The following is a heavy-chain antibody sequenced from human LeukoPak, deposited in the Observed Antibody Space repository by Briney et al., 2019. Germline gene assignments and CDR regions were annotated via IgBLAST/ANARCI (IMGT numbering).Heavy chain of an antibody. J-gene: IGHJ3*02. D-gene: IGHD2-2*03. Sequence: GGSLRLSCAASGFTFSSYWMSWVRQAPGKGLEWVSSISSSSSYIYYADSVKGRFTISRDNAKNSLYLQMNSLRAEDTAVYYCARDGWVDAFDIWGQGTMVTVSS. CDR1: GFTFSSYW. CDR3: ARDGWVDAFDI. CDR2: ISSSSSYI. V-gene: IGHV3-21*01.